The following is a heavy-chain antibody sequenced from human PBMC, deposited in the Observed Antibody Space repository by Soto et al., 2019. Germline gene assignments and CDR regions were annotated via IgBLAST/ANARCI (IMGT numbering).Heavy chain of an antibody. J-gene: IGHJ1*01. D-gene: IGHD3-22*01. CDR3: ARGVGYYDSSGYPY. V-gene: IGHV4-59*01. CDR1: GGSISSYY. Sequence: SETLSLTCTVSGGSISSYYWSWIRQPPGKGLEWIGYIYYSGSTNYNPSLKSRVTISVDTSKNQFSLKLSSVTAADTAVYYCARGVGYYDSSGYPYWGQGTVVTVSS. CDR2: IYYSGST.